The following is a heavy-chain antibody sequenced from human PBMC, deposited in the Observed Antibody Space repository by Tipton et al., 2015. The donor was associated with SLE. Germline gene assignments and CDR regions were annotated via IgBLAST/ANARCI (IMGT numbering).Heavy chain of an antibody. V-gene: IGHV4-59*11. CDR1: GGSIGDHY. CDR2: TYHGGST. Sequence: TLSLTCTVSGGSIGDHYWSWIRQPPGKGLEWIGYTYHGGSTSYNPSLQGRVTISADTSKNQFSLKLNSVTAADTAVYFCASQLLVGIYRDWYFDFWGRGTLVTVSP. J-gene: IGHJ2*01. D-gene: IGHD2-21*01. CDR3: ASQLLVGIYRDWYFDF.